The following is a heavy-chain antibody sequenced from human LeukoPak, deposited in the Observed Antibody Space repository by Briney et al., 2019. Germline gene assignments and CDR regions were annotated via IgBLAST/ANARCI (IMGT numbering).Heavy chain of an antibody. V-gene: IGHV1-46*03. Sequence: ASVKVSCKASGYTFTSYYMHWVRQAPGQGFEWMGIINPSGGSTSYAQKFQGRVTMTRDTSTSTVYMELSSLRSEDTAVYYCATTGVVMSGFAEGSFDYWGQGTLVTVSS. J-gene: IGHJ4*02. D-gene: IGHD5-12*01. CDR3: ATTGVVMSGFAEGSFDY. CDR2: INPSGGST. CDR1: GYTFTSYY.